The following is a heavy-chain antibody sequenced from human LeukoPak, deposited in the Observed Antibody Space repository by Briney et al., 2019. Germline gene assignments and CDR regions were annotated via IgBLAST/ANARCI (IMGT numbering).Heavy chain of an antibody. Sequence: ASVKVSCKASGYTFTGYYMHWVRQAPGQGLEWMGWINPNSGGTNYAQKFQGRVTMTRDTSISTAYMELGRLRSDDTAVYYCAREGNAGYYFDYWGQGTLVTVSS. CDR3: AREGNAGYYFDY. D-gene: IGHD1-1*01. V-gene: IGHV1-2*02. J-gene: IGHJ4*02. CDR1: GYTFTGYY. CDR2: INPNSGGT.